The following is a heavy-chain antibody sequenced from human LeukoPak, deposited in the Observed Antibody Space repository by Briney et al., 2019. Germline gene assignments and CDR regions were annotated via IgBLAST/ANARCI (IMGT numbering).Heavy chain of an antibody. CDR2: IYHSEST. J-gene: IGHJ5*02. Sequence: SETLSLTCTVSGYSISSGYYWGWIRQPPGKGLEWIGSIYHSESTYYNPSLKSRVTISVDTSKNQFSLKLSSVTAADTAVYYCARDFLLWFGELPPSENWFDPWGQGTLVTVSS. CDR3: ARDFLLWFGELPPSENWFDP. D-gene: IGHD3-10*01. CDR1: GYSISSGYY. V-gene: IGHV4-38-2*02.